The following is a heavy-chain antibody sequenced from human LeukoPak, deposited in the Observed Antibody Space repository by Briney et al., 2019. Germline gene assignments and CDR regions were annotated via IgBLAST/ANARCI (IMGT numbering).Heavy chain of an antibody. V-gene: IGHV1-18*01. CDR2: ISAYNGNT. CDR1: GYTFTSYG. J-gene: IGHJ4*02. CDR3: ARETYDFWSGSDY. D-gene: IGHD3-3*01. Sequence: ASVKVSCKASGYTFTSYGISWVRQAPGQGLEWMGWISAYNGNTNYAQKLQGRVTMTRDTSTSTVYMELSSLRSEDTAVYYCARETYDFWSGSDYWGQGTLVTVSS.